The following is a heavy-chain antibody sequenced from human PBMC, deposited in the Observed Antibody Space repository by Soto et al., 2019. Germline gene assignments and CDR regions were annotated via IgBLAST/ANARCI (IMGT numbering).Heavy chain of an antibody. D-gene: IGHD3-16*02. J-gene: IGHJ6*03. CDR2: ISGSGGST. CDR1: GFTFSSYA. CDR3: AKELSLGYPGYYYYYYYMDV. V-gene: IGHV3-23*01. Sequence: GGSLRLSCAASGFTFSSYAMSWVRQAPGKGLEWVSAISGSGGSTYYADSVKGRFTISRDNSKNTLYLQMNSLRAEDTAVYYCAKELSLGYPGYYYYYYYMDVWGKGTTVTVSS.